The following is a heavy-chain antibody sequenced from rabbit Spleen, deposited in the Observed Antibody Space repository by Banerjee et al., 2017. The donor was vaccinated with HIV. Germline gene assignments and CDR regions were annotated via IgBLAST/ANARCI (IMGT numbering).Heavy chain of an antibody. J-gene: IGHJ4*01. V-gene: IGHV1S7*01. CDR3: ARGSAAMTMVIIGFYLNL. D-gene: IGHD2-1*01. CDR2: IDPVFGIT. CDR1: GFTLSSYY. Sequence: QLVESGGGLVQPGGSLKLSCKASGFTLSSYYMNWVRQAPGKGLEWIGYIDPVFGITYYANWVNGRFSISRENAQNTVFLQMTSLTAADTATYFCARGSAAMTMVIIGFYLNLWGPGTLVTVS.